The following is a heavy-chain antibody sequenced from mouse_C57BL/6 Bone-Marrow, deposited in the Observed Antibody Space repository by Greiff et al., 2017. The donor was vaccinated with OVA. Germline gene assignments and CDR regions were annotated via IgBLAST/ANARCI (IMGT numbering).Heavy chain of an antibody. V-gene: IGHV5-12*01. D-gene: IGHD2-1*01. CDR1: GFTFSDYY. CDR3: ARHFIYYGNYWGYFDV. Sequence: DVKLQESGGGLVQPGGSLKLSCAASGFTFSDYYMYWVRQTPEKRLEWVAYISNGGGSTYYPDTVKGRFTISRDNAKNTLYLQMSRLKSEDTAMYYCARHFIYYGNYWGYFDVWGTGTTVTVSS. J-gene: IGHJ1*03. CDR2: ISNGGGST.